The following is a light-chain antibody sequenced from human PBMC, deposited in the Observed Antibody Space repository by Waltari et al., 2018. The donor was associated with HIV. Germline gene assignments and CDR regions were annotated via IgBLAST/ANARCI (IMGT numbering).Light chain of an antibody. CDR1: QNIGNY. V-gene: IGKV3-11*01. J-gene: IGKJ5*01. CDR2: DAS. Sequence: EVVLTQSPSTLSLSQGERATLSCRASQNIGNYLPWYQQTPAQAPRPLIYDASTRASGIPARFSGSGSGTDFTLTISSLEPEDVAVYYCQQRSNWPPVTFGQGTRLEI. CDR3: QQRSNWPPVT.